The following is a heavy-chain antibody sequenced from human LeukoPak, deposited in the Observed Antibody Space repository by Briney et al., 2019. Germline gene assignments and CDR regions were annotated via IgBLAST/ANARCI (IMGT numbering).Heavy chain of an antibody. CDR3: ARDFWSGHYYFDY. CDR2: INPNSGGT. D-gene: IGHD3-3*01. CDR1: GGTFSSYA. J-gene: IGHJ4*02. Sequence: ASVKVSCKASGGTFSSYAISWVRQAPGQGLEWMGWINPNSGGTNYAQKFQGRVTMTRDTSISTAYMELSRLRSDDTAVYYCARDFWSGHYYFDYWGQGTLVTVSS. V-gene: IGHV1-2*02.